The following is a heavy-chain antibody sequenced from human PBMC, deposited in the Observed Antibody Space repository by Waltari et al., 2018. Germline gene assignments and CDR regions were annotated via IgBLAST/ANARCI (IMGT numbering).Heavy chain of an antibody. D-gene: IGHD6-19*01. CDR3: ARGAYNSGWRDLDY. V-gene: IGHV3-72*01. J-gene: IGHJ4*02. Sequence: EVQLVESGGGLVQPGGSLILSCAASGFIFSDHYMDWVRQAPGKGLEWIGRTRNKANSYTTEYAASVKGRVTISRDDSKNSLYLQVNSLETEDTAVYYCARGAYNSGWRDLDYWGQGTLVTVSS. CDR1: GFIFSDHY. CDR2: TRNKANSYTT.